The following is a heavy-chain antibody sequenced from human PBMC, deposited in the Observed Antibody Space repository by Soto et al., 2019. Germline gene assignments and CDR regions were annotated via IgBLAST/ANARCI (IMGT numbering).Heavy chain of an antibody. CDR3: ARVRGPHYYDSSGYSDY. D-gene: IGHD3-22*01. CDR2: ISSSSSYI. Sequence: EVQLVESGGGLVKPGGSLRLSCAASGFTFSSYSMNWVRQAPGKGLEWVSSISSSSSYIYYADSVKGRFTISRDNAKNSLYLQMNSLRAEDTAVYYCARVRGPHYYDSSGYSDYWGQGTLVTVSS. V-gene: IGHV3-21*01. J-gene: IGHJ4*02. CDR1: GFTFSSYS.